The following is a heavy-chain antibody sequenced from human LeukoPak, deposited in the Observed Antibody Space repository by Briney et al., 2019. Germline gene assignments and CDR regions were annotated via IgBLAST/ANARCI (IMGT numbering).Heavy chain of an antibody. Sequence: SETLSLTCAVYGGSFSGYYWSWIRQPPGKGPEWIGYIYYSGSTNYNPSLKSRVTISVDTSKNQFSLKLSSVTAADTAVYYCARLFLSYGSGILGSREAFDIWGQGTMVTVSS. D-gene: IGHD3-10*01. CDR3: ARLFLSYGSGILGSREAFDI. V-gene: IGHV4-59*08. CDR2: IYYSGST. J-gene: IGHJ3*02. CDR1: GGSFSGYY.